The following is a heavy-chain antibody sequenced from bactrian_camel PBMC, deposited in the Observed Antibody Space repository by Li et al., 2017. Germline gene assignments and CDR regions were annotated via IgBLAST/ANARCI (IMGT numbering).Heavy chain of an antibody. V-gene: IGHV3S53*01. CDR2: IDKSGRA. J-gene: IGHJ4*01. CDR1: GLTYSTSC. CDR3: ATETDRCLLHRLWYNY. D-gene: IGHD3*01. Sequence: HVQLVESGGGSVQTGGSLRLSCVASGLTYSTSCMAWFRRASGKEREAVAAIDKSGRATSAASVKGRFTISQDSAKNTMYLQMNSLKPEDTGIYYCATETDRCLLHRLWYNYWGQGTQVTVS.